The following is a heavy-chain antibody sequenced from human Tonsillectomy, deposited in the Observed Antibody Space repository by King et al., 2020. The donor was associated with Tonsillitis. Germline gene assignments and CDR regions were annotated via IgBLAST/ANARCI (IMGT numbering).Heavy chain of an antibody. V-gene: IGHV2-26*01. Sequence: TLKESGPVLVKPTETLTLACTVSGFSLSNARMGVSWLRQPPGKALEWLAHIFSNDEKSYSTSLKSRLTISKDTSKSQVVLTMTNMDPVDTATYYCARINNRVLRYFDWDFDYWGQGTLVTVSS. CDR2: IFSNDEK. CDR3: ARINNRVLRYFDWDFDY. CDR1: GFSLSNARMG. J-gene: IGHJ4*02. D-gene: IGHD3-9*01.